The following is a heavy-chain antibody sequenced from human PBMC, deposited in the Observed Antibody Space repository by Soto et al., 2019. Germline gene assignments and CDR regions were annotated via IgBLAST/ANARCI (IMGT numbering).Heavy chain of an antibody. Sequence: QVQLVESGGGVVQPGRSLRLSCAASGFTFSSYAMHWVRQAPGKGLEWVAVISYDGSNKYYADSVKGRFTISRDNSKNARYLQMNSLRTEDTAVYYCAREDRDIVVVPAAILPDYWVQGTLVTVSS. D-gene: IGHD2-2*02. V-gene: IGHV3-30-3*01. CDR3: AREDRDIVVVPAAILPDY. CDR1: GFTFSSYA. J-gene: IGHJ4*02. CDR2: ISYDGSNK.